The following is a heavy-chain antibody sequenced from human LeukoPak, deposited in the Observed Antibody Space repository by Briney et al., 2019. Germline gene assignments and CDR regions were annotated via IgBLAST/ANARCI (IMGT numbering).Heavy chain of an antibody. V-gene: IGHV3-21*01. CDR3: GRAQYWSGAGTINWFDP. CDR2: ISSSSSYI. J-gene: IGHJ5*02. Sequence: GGSLRLSCAASGFTFSSYSMNWVRQAPGRGLEWVSSISSSSSYIYYADSVKGRFTISRDNAKNSLYLQMNSLRAEDTAVYYCGRAQYWSGAGTINWFDPWGQGTLVSVSS. D-gene: IGHD3-3*01. CDR1: GFTFSSYS.